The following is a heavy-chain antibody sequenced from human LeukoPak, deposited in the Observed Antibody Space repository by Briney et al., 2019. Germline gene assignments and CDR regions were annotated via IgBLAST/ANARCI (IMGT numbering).Heavy chain of an antibody. CDR1: GGTFSSYA. Sequence: ASVKVSCKASGGTFSSYAISWVRQAPGQGLEWMGGIIPIFGTANYAQKFQGRVTITADESTSTAYMELSSLRSEDTAVYYCASAGPPHFYDSSGYTHYWGQGTLVPVSS. CDR3: ASAGPPHFYDSSGYTHY. J-gene: IGHJ4*02. V-gene: IGHV1-69*13. CDR2: IIPIFGTA. D-gene: IGHD3-22*01.